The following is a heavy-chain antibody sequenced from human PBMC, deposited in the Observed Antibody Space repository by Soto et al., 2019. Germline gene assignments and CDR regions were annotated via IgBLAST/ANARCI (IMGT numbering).Heavy chain of an antibody. CDR3: ARGTCPTAAGDNSDY. CDR2: INPNSGGT. V-gene: IGHV1-2*02. CDR1: GYTFTGYY. J-gene: IGHJ4*02. D-gene: IGHD6-13*01. Sequence: QVQLVQSGAEVKKPGASVKVSCRASGYTFTGYYRHWVRQAPGQVLSWQGWINPNSGGTKYAQKCQGGVPMSRETSISTASMALRRLRSDDTAVYYCARGTCPTAAGDNSDYWGQGTLVTVSS.